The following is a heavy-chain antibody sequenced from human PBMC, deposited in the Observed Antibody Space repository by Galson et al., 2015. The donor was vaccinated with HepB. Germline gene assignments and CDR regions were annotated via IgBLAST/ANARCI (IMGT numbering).Heavy chain of an antibody. CDR2: ISSSSSTI. D-gene: IGHD3-3*01. Sequence: SLRLSCAASGFTFSSYSMNWVRQAPGKGLEWVSYISSSSSTIYYADSVKGRFTISRDNAKNSLYLQMNSLRAEDTAVYYCASRWSGYYEGYWGQGTLVTVSS. CDR1: GFTFSSYS. CDR3: ASRWSGYYEGY. V-gene: IGHV3-48*01. J-gene: IGHJ4*02.